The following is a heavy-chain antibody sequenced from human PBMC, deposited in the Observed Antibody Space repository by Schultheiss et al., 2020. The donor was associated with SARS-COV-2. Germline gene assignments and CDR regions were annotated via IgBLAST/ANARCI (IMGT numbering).Heavy chain of an antibody. CDR2: ISYDGSNK. V-gene: IGHV3-30-3*01. CDR1: GFTFDDYA. Sequence: GGSLRLSCAASGFTFDDYAMHWVRQAPGKGLEWVAVISYDGSNKYYADSVKGRFTISRDNSKNTLYLQMNSLRAEDTAVYYCARDRYGMDVWGQGTTVTVSS. CDR3: ARDRYGMDV. J-gene: IGHJ6*02.